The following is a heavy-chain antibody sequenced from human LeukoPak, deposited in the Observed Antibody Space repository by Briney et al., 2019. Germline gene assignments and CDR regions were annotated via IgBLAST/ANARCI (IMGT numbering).Heavy chain of an antibody. CDR2: IRKKGNSYTT. CDR3: AKEAAAGTGRDY. CDR1: GFTFSDHY. Sequence: GRSLTLSCAVSGFTFSDHYMEWVRQAPGKGLEWVGRIRKKGNSYTTEYAASVRGRFTISRDDSNNSVYLQMNSLKTEETAVYYCAKEAAAGTGRDYWGQGTLVNVSS. J-gene: IGHJ4*02. V-gene: IGHV3-72*01. D-gene: IGHD6-13*01.